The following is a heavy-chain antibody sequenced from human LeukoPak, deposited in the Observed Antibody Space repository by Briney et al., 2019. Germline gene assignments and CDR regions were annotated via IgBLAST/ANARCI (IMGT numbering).Heavy chain of an antibody. D-gene: IGHD2/OR15-2a*01. CDR1: GFSFNDCT. Sequence: GGSLRLSCAASGFSFNDCTMNWVRQAPGKGLEWVPVISNDGTTYYIDSVKGRFAISRDNSKNTLYLQMNGLRAEDTAVYFCAKRVINNPFDNWGQGTLVTVSS. CDR3: AKRVINNPFDN. V-gene: IGHV3-23*01. J-gene: IGHJ4*02. CDR2: ISNDGTT.